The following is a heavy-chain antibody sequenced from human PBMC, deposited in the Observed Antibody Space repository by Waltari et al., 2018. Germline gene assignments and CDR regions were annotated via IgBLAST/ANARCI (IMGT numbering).Heavy chain of an antibody. CDR2: IYYSGST. V-gene: IGHV4-31*03. J-gene: IGHJ4*02. CDR3: ARGPPYYDFWSGYYTGGYFDY. D-gene: IGHD3-3*01. Sequence: QVQLQESGPGLVKPSQTLSLPCTVSGGSISSGGYYWSWIRQHPGKGLAWIGYIYYSGSTYYNPSLKSRVTISVDTSKNQFSLKLSSVTAADTAVYYCARGPPYYDFWSGYYTGGYFDYWGQGTLVTVSS. CDR1: GGSISSGGYY.